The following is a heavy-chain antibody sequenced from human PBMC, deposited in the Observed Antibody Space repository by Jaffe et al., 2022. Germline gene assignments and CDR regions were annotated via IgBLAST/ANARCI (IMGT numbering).Heavy chain of an antibody. V-gene: IGHV3-30*02. CDR2: IRYDGSNK. D-gene: IGHD3-16*01. J-gene: IGHJ3*02. CDR1: GFTFSSYG. Sequence: QVQLVESGGGVVQPGGSLRLSCAASGFTFSSYGMHWVRQAPGKGLEWVAFIRYDGSNKYYADSVKGRFTISRDNSKNTLYLQMNSLRAEDTAVYYCAKDSHYDYIWGSSAADAFDIWGQGTMVTVSS. CDR3: AKDSHYDYIWGSSAADAFDI.